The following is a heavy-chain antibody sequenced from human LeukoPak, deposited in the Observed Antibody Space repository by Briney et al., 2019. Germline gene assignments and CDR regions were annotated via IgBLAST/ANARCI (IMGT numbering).Heavy chain of an antibody. CDR3: ARTTVVTHTTDAFDI. V-gene: IGHV3-66*02. D-gene: IGHD2-21*02. J-gene: IGHJ3*02. CDR1: GFTVSANY. CDR2: LYSGGET. Sequence: GGSLRLSCAASGFTVSANYMSWVRQAPGEGLEWLAVLYSGGETYYADSVKGRFTISRDNSKNTLYLQMNRLRPDDTAVYYCARTTVVTHTTDAFDIWGQGTAVTVSS.